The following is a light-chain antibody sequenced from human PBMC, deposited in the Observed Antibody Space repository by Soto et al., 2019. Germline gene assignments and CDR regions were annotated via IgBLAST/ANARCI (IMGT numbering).Light chain of an antibody. CDR1: TSNIGAGYD. J-gene: IGLJ2*01. CDR3: QSYDSSVV. V-gene: IGLV1-40*01. CDR2: DNM. Sequence: QSVLTQPPSVSGAPGQRVTISCTGSTSNIGAGYDVHWYQQLPGTVPRVLIYDNMKRPSGVPDRFSGSKSGTSASLAITGLQAEDEADYYCQSYDSSVVFGGGTKVTVL.